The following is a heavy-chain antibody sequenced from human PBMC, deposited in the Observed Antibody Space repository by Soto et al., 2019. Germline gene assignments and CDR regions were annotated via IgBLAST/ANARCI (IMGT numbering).Heavy chain of an antibody. V-gene: IGHV3-23*01. J-gene: IGHJ4*02. Sequence: GGSLRLSCTASGFTFSSYAMSWVRQAPGKGLEWVSVISGSGGSTYYADSVKGRFTISRDSSKNTLYLQMNSLRAEDTAVYYCAKNVIDRYSSSDYWGQGTLVTVSS. CDR1: GFTFSSYA. CDR2: ISGSGGST. D-gene: IGHD6-6*01. CDR3: AKNVIDRYSSSDY.